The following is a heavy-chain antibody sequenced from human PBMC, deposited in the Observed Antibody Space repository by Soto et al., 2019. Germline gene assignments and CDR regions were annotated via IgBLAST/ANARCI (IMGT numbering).Heavy chain of an antibody. V-gene: IGHV3-23*01. J-gene: IGHJ4*02. Sequence: GGSLRLSCTASGFTFSSYAMSWVRQAPGKGLEWVSVISGSGGSTYYADSVKGRFTISRDSSKNTLYLQMNSLRAEDTAVYYCAKNVIDRYSSSDYWGQGTLVTVSS. CDR1: GFTFSSYA. CDR2: ISGSGGST. D-gene: IGHD6-6*01. CDR3: AKNVIDRYSSSDY.